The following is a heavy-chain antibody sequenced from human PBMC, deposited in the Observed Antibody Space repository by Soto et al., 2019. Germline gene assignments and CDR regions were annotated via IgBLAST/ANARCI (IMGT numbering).Heavy chain of an antibody. Sequence: GGSLRLSCAASGFTFSSYAMSWVRQAPGKGLEWVSAISGSGGSTYYADSVKGRFTISRDNAKNSLYLQMNSLRDEDTAVYYCARERLRFLEWLSPRDYGMDVWGQGTTVTVSS. V-gene: IGHV3-23*01. CDR1: GFTFSSYA. D-gene: IGHD3-3*01. J-gene: IGHJ6*02. CDR3: ARERLRFLEWLSPRDYGMDV. CDR2: ISGSGGST.